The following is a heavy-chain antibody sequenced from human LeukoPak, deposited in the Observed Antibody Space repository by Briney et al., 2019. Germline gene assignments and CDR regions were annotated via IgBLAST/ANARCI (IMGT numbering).Heavy chain of an antibody. CDR3: VRDRELHY. V-gene: IGHV4-59*01. CDR1: GGSISIYY. CDR2: IYNSGST. J-gene: IGHJ4*02. Sequence: AETLSLTCTVSGGSISIYYWSWVRQPPGKGLEWIGYIYNSGSTTYNPSLKSRATISVDTSKNQFSLKLTSMTAADTAFYYCVRDRELHYWGQGILVTVSS. D-gene: IGHD1-7*01.